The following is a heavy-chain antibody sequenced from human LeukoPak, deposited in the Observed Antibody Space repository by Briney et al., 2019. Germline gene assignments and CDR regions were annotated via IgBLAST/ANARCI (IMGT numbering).Heavy chain of an antibody. D-gene: IGHD1-26*01. CDR3: ARDLRELGLSDFDY. V-gene: IGHV7-4-1*02. Sequence: GASVKVSCKASGYTFTSYAMNWVRQAPGQGLEWMGWINTNTGNPTYAQGFTGRFVFSLDTSVSTAYLQISSLKAEDTAVYYCARDLRELGLSDFDYWGQGTLVTVSS. J-gene: IGHJ4*02. CDR1: GYTFTSYA. CDR2: INTNTGNP.